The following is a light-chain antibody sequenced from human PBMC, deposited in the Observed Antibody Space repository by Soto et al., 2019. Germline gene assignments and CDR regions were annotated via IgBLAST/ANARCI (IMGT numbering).Light chain of an antibody. CDR3: QQCGSSPPT. V-gene: IGKV3-20*01. CDR2: GSS. Sequence: VLTQSPGTLSLSPGERATLSCRASQSVKNNYLGWYQQKPGQPPRLLIYGSSGRAAGIPDRFSVSGSGTDFTLTISRLEPEDFAVYYCQQCGSSPPTFGQGTKVDIK. CDR1: QSVKNNY. J-gene: IGKJ1*01.